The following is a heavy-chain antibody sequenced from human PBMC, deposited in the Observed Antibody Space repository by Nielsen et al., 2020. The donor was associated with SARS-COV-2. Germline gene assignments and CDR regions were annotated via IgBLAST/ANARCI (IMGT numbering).Heavy chain of an antibody. Sequence: ETLSLTRTVSGYSISSDYYWGWIRQSPGKGLEWIGNIYHSGSTFYNPSLKSRVIISVDTSKTQFSLKLRSVTAADTAVYYCARVISPGSGSYRWFDPWGQGTLVTVSS. J-gene: IGHJ5*02. CDR3: ARVISPGSGSYRWFDP. CDR1: GYSISSDYY. CDR2: IYHSGST. V-gene: IGHV4-38-2*02. D-gene: IGHD3-10*01.